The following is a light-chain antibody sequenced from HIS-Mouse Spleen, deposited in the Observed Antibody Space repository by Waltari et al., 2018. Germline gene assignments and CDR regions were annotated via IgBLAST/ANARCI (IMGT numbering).Light chain of an antibody. J-gene: IGKJ4*01. CDR1: QSISSW. Sequence: DIQMTQSPSTLSASVGDRVTITCRASQSISSWLDWYQQKPGKAPKLLIYKASSLESGVPSRFNGSGSGTEFTLTISSLQPDDFAAYYCQQYNSYSLTFGGGTKVEIK. CDR2: KAS. V-gene: IGKV1-5*03. CDR3: QQYNSYSLT.